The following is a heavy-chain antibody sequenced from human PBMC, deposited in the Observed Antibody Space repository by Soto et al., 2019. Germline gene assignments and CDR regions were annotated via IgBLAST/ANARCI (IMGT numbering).Heavy chain of an antibody. CDR3: TTVPVVVAATLEYYFDY. CDR2: IKSKTDGGTT. CDR1: GFTFSNAW. J-gene: IGHJ4*02. D-gene: IGHD2-15*01. Sequence: GGSLRLSCAASGFTFSNAWMSWVRQAPGKWLEWVGRIKSKTDGGTTDYAAPVKGRFTISRDDSKNTLYLQMNSLKTEDTAVYYCTTVPVVVAATLEYYFDYWGQGTLVTVSS. V-gene: IGHV3-15*01.